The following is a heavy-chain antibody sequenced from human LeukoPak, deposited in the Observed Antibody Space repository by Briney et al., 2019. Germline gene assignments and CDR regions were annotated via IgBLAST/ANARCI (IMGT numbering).Heavy chain of an antibody. CDR3: ASGYCSSTSCYAGSYYYYMDV. Sequence: TGGSLRLSCAASGFTFSSYSMNWVRQAPGKGLEWVSYISSSSSTIYYADSVKGRFTISRDNAKNSLYLQMNSLRAEDTAVYYCASGYCSSTSCYAGSYYYYMDVWGKGTTVTVSS. D-gene: IGHD2-2*03. CDR1: GFTFSSYS. J-gene: IGHJ6*03. CDR2: ISSSSSTI. V-gene: IGHV3-48*01.